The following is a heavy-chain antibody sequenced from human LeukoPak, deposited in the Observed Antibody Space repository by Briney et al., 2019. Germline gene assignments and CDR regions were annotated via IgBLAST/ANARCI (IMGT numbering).Heavy chain of an antibody. V-gene: IGHV3-33*01. CDR1: GFTFSSYG. D-gene: IGHD5-12*01. J-gene: IGHJ6*02. Sequence: GGSLRLSCAASGFTFSSYGMHWVRQAPGKGLEWVAVIWYDGSNKYYADSVKGRFTISRDNSKNTLYLQMNSLRAEDTAVYYCARDPSGYEQDYYYGMDVWGQGTTVTVSS. CDR3: ARDPSGYEQDYYYGMDV. CDR2: IWYDGSNK.